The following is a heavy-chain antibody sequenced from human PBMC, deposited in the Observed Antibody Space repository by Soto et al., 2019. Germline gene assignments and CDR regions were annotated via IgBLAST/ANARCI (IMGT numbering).Heavy chain of an antibody. J-gene: IGHJ6*02. D-gene: IGHD3-10*01. CDR1: GFTFSSYA. Sequence: GGSLRLSCAASGFTFSSYAMSWVRQAPGKGLEWVSAISGSGGSTYYADSVKGRFTISRDNSKNTLYLQMNSLRAEDTAVYYCAKDRDPKKRVYYYGMDVWGQGTTVTVSS. V-gene: IGHV3-23*01. CDR3: AKDRDPKKRVYYYGMDV. CDR2: ISGSGGST.